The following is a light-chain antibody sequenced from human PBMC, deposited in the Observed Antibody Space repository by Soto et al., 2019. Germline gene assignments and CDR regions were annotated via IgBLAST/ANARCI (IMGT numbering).Light chain of an antibody. V-gene: IGKV2-24*01. J-gene: IGKJ2*01. CDR2: KIS. CDR3: MQATQYPPYT. CDR1: QSLLHSDGNTY. Sequence: DIVMTQTPLSSPVTLGQPASISCRSSQSLLHSDGNTYLSWLQQRPGQPPRLLIYKISNRLSGVPDRFSGSGEGTYFTLKISRVEADDVGVYYGMQATQYPPYTFGQGTKLEI.